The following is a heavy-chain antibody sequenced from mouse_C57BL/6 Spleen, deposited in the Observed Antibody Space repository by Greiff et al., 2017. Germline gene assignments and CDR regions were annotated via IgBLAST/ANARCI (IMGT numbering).Heavy chain of an antibody. Sequence: VQLQQSGAELARPGASVKLSCKASGYTFTSYGISWVKQRTGQGLEWIGEIYPRGGNTYYNEKFKGKATLTADKSSSTAYMELRSLTAEDSAVYFWARSQGNFWYFDVWGTGTTVTVSS. J-gene: IGHJ1*03. CDR1: GYTFTSYG. V-gene: IGHV1-81*01. D-gene: IGHD2-1*01. CDR2: IYPRGGNT. CDR3: ARSQGNFWYFDV.